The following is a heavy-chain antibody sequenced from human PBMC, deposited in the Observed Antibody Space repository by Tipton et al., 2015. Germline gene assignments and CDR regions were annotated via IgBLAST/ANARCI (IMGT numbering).Heavy chain of an antibody. Sequence: TLSLTCTVSGGSVSSGSYFWTWIRQPPGKGLEWIGYIYYSGHTRYNPSLKSRVTISADTSKNQFSLKLSSVTAADTAVYYCARDPSPTSCGGDCYPWYFDLWGRGTLVTVSS. CDR2: IYYSGHT. V-gene: IGHV4-61*01. CDR1: GGSVSSGSYF. D-gene: IGHD2-21*02. J-gene: IGHJ2*01. CDR3: ARDPSPTSCGGDCYPWYFDL.